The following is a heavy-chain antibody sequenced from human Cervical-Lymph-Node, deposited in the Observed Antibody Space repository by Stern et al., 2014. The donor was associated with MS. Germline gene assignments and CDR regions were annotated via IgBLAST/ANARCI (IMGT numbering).Heavy chain of an antibody. J-gene: IGHJ4*02. Sequence: EVQLVQSGGGLVQPGGSLRLSCEASGFPVSASYMNWVSQAPGKGLEWVSRIHTIGTTHYADSVKGRFTISRANAKNALYLQMDSLRVEDTAVYYCAREIAGRRFEDWGRGTLVAVST. D-gene: IGHD6-6*01. CDR3: AREIAGRRFED. CDR2: IHTIGTT. CDR1: GFPVSASY. V-gene: IGHV3-66*01.